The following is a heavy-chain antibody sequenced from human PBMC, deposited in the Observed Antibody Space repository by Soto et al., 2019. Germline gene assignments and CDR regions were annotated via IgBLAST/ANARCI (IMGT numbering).Heavy chain of an antibody. V-gene: IGHV3-48*02. CDR1: GFTFSSYS. D-gene: IGHD3-3*01. Sequence: GGSLRLSCAASGFTFSSYSMNWVRQAPGKGLEWVSYISSSSTIYYADSVKGRFTISRDNAKNSLYLQMNSLRDEDTAVYYCARAHSAYDLPEPDYWGQGTLVTVSS. CDR3: ARAHSAYDLPEPDY. J-gene: IGHJ4*02. CDR2: ISSSSTI.